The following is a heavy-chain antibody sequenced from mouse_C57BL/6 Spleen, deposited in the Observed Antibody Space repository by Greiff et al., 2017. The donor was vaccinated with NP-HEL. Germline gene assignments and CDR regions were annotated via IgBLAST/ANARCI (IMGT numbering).Heavy chain of an antibody. Sequence: EVKLVESGGGLVKPGGSLKLSCAASGFTFSDYGMHWVRQAPEKGLEWVAYISSGSSTIYYADTVEGRFPIYRDNAKNTLFLQMTSLRSEDTAMYYCAREQRRWYFDVWGTGTTVTVSS. V-gene: IGHV5-17*01. J-gene: IGHJ1*03. CDR3: AREQRRWYFDV. CDR1: GFTFSDYG. CDR2: ISSGSSTI. D-gene: IGHD3-1*01.